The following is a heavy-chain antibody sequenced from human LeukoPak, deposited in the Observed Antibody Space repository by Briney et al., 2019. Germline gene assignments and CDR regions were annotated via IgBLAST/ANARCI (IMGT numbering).Heavy chain of an antibody. V-gene: IGHV4-34*01. Sequence: SETLSLTFAVYGGSFSGYYWSWIRQPSGKGLEWIGEINHSGSTNYNPSLKSRVTISVDTSKNQFSLKLSSVTAADMAVYYCARANYGSGSRYYYYYGMDAWGQGTTVTVSS. CDR2: INHSGST. J-gene: IGHJ6*02. CDR3: ARANYGSGSRYYYYYGMDA. CDR1: GGSFSGYY. D-gene: IGHD3-10*01.